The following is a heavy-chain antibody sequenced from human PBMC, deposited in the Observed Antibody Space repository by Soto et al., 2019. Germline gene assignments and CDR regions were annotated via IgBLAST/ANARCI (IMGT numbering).Heavy chain of an antibody. V-gene: IGHV4-38-2*01. D-gene: IGHD1-26*01. J-gene: IGHJ4*02. CDR2: IYHSGST. Sequence: PSETLSLTCAVSGYSISSGDSWGWIRQPPAKGLEWIGTIYHSGSTYYNSSLKSRVTISVDTSKNQFPLRLSSVTAADTAGYYCAGDSGTYLYYFYHWGQGTMVIVSS. CDR3: AGDSGTYLYYFYH. CDR1: GYSISSGDS.